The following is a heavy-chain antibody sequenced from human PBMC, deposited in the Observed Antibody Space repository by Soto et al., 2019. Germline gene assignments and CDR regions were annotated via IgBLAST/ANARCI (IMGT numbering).Heavy chain of an antibody. Sequence: EVQLLESGGGLVQPGGSLRLSCAASGFTFSSYAMSWVRQAPGKGLEWVSAISGSGGSTYYVDSVKGRFTISRDNSKNTLYLQMNSLRAEDTAVYYCAIQGKGYSSYDAHFDYWGQGTLVTVSS. D-gene: IGHD5-12*01. CDR2: ISGSGGST. J-gene: IGHJ4*02. CDR1: GFTFSSYA. V-gene: IGHV3-23*01. CDR3: AIQGKGYSSYDAHFDY.